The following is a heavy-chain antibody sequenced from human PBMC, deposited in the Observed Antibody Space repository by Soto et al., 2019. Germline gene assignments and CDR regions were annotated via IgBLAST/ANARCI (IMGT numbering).Heavy chain of an antibody. CDR3: ARDGGDSGGYPAPYYYYYGMDV. CDR1: GGSISSSSYY. CDR2: IYYSGST. D-gene: IGHD6-19*01. V-gene: IGHV4-39*07. Sequence: SETLSLTCTVSGGSISSSSYYWGWIRQPPGKGLEWIGSIYYSGSTYYNPSLKSRVTISVDTSKNQFSLKLSSVTAADTAVYYCARDGGDSGGYPAPYYYYYGMDVWGKGTTVTVSS. J-gene: IGHJ6*04.